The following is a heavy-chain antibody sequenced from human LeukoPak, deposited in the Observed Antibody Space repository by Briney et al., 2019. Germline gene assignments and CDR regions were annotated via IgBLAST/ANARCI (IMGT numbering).Heavy chain of an antibody. CDR3: AKHKGSGSYYLYSFDY. J-gene: IGHJ4*02. CDR2: ISGSGGFT. D-gene: IGHD3-10*01. V-gene: IGHV3-23*01. Sequence: PGGSLRLSCAASGFTFSTYAMSWVRQAPGKGLEWVSSISGSGGFTYYADSVKGRFTISRDNSKNTLYLQMSSLRAEDTAVYYCAKHKGSGSYYLYSFDYWGQGTLVTVSS. CDR1: GFTFSTYA.